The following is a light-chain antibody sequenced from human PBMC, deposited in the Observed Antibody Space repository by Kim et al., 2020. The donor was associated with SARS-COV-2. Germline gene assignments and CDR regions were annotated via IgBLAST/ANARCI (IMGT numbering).Light chain of an antibody. CDR2: KDT. Sequence: SYELTQPPSVSVSPGQTATITCSGDPLPKQFTFWYHQRPGQGPVLVMSKDTERPSGIPDRFSGSSSGTTATLTISGVQVEDEGDYYCQTTDDSTSYGVFGGGTQLTVL. CDR3: QTTDDSTSYGV. CDR1: PLPKQF. V-gene: IGLV3-25*03. J-gene: IGLJ3*02.